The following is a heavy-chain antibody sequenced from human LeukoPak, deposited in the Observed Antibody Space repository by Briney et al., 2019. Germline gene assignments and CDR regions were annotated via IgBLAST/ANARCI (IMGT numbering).Heavy chain of an antibody. D-gene: IGHD6-19*01. J-gene: IGHJ4*02. CDR3: ARENVAGRNY. V-gene: IGHV4-39*07. CDR2: IYYSGST. CDR1: GGSISSSSYY. Sequence: SETLSLTCTVSGGSISSSSYYWGWIRQPPGKGLEWIGSIYYSGSTYYNPSLKSRVTISVDTSKNQFSLKLSSVTAADTAVYYCARENVAGRNYWGQGTLVTVSS.